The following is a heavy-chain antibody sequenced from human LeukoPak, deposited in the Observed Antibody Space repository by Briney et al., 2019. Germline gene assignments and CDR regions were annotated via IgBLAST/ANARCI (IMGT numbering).Heavy chain of an antibody. CDR3: ARERRFLEWLGLDV. CDR1: GFTFSSYA. Sequence: GGSLRLYCAASGFTFSSYAMHWVRQAPGKGLEWVAVISYGGSNKYYADSVKGRFTISRDNSKNTLYLQMNSLRAEDTAVYYCARERRFLEWLGLDVWGQGTTVTVSS. CDR2: ISYGGSNK. J-gene: IGHJ6*02. D-gene: IGHD3-3*01. V-gene: IGHV3-30-3*01.